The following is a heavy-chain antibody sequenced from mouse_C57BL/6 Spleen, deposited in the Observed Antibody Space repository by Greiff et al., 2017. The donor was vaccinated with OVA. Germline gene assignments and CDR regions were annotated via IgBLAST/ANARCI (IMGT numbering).Heavy chain of an antibody. D-gene: IGHD2-3*01. CDR3: AIYDSCYDYAMDY. V-gene: IGHV1-9*01. CDR1: GYTITGYC. CDR2: ILPGSGST. Sequence: QVQLQQSGAELMKPGASVKLSCTATGYTITGYCIEWVKQRPGHGLEWIGEILPGSGSTNYDAKFKGKATLTADTSSNTAYMQLSSLTTEDSAIYYCAIYDSCYDYAMDYWGQGTSVTVSS. J-gene: IGHJ4*01.